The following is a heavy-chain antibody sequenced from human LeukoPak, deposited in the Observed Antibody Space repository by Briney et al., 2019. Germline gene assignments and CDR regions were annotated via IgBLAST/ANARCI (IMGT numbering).Heavy chain of an antibody. CDR2: IIPILGIA. D-gene: IGHD2-2*02. J-gene: IGHJ4*02. CDR1: GGTFGSYA. Sequence: ASVKVSCRASGGTFGSYAISWVRQAPGQGLEWMGRIIPILGIANYAQKFQGRVTITADKSTSTDYMELSSLRSEDTAVYYCARAIVVVPAAILEYFDYWGQGTVVTVSS. CDR3: ARAIVVVPAAILEYFDY. V-gene: IGHV1-69*04.